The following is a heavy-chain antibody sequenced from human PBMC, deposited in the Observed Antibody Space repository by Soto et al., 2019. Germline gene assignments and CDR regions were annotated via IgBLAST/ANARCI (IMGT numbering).Heavy chain of an antibody. D-gene: IGHD3-22*01. CDR1: GDSISSYY. CDR3: ALRSMAVVPEY. J-gene: IGHJ4*02. CDR2: LYYGRSA. V-gene: IGHV4-59*01. Sequence: QVQLQESGPGLVKPSETLSLTCAVSGDSISSYYCMWIRQPPGKGLESIGYLYYGRSANYNPSLTIGVTLSVDTSTNQCSLTLSSLTAADTAVYYCALRSMAVVPEYWGQGTLVTVSS.